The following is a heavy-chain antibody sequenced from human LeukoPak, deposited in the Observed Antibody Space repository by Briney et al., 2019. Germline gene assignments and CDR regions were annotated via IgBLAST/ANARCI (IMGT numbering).Heavy chain of an antibody. CDR3: AGVRGVIIDAFDI. D-gene: IGHD3-10*01. CDR2: IYYSRST. V-gene: IGHV4-59*08. J-gene: IGHJ3*02. CDR1: GGSIRSSN. Sequence: PETLSLTCTDPGGSIRSSNGSWIRQPPGKGLKWVGYIYYSRSTNYNPSLKSRVTISVDTSKNQFSLKLSSVTAADTAVYYCAGVRGVIIDAFDIWGQGTMVTVSS.